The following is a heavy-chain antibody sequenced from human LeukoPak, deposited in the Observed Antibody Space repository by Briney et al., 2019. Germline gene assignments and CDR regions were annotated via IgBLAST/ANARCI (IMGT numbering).Heavy chain of an antibody. CDR3: ARDPPPVDTAMVMLSYFDY. Sequence: GGSLRLSCAASGFTFSSYSMNWVRQAPVKGLEWVSSISSSSSYIYYADSVKGRFTISRDNAKNSLYLQMNSLRAEDTAVYYCARDPPPVDTAMVMLSYFDYWGQGTLVTVSS. D-gene: IGHD5-18*01. J-gene: IGHJ4*02. V-gene: IGHV3-21*01. CDR2: ISSSSSYI. CDR1: GFTFSSYS.